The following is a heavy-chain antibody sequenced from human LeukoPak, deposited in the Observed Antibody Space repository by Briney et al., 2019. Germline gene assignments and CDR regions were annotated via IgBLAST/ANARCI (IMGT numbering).Heavy chain of an antibody. Sequence: ASVKVSCKASGYTFTGYYVHWVRQAPGQGLEWMGWINPNSGGTNYALKFQGRVTMTRDTSISTAYMELSRLRSDDTAVYYCARARITMVRGQDYWGQGTLVTVSS. D-gene: IGHD3-10*01. CDR1: GYTFTGYY. CDR3: ARARITMVRGQDY. J-gene: IGHJ4*02. CDR2: INPNSGGT. V-gene: IGHV1-2*02.